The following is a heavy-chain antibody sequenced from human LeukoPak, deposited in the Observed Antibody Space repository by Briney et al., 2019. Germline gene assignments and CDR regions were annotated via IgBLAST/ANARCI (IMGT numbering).Heavy chain of an antibody. CDR3: ARYYYGSGSSLLNFDY. CDR1: GGSISSYY. D-gene: IGHD3-10*01. J-gene: IGHJ4*02. V-gene: IGHV4-59*06. CDR2: IYYSGST. Sequence: PSETLSLTCTVSGGSISSYYWSWIRRPPGKGLEWIGYIYYSGSTYYNPSLKSRITISVDTSKNQFSLKLSSVTAADTAVYYCARYYYGSGSSLLNFDYWGQGTLVTVSS.